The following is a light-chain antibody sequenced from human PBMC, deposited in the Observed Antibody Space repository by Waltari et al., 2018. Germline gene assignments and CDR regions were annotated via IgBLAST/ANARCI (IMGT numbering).Light chain of an antibody. CDR2: WAS. CDR1: PSVFLNSNNKNY. V-gene: IGKV4-1*01. J-gene: IGKJ1*01. Sequence: DIVMTQSPDSLAVSLGERATINCKSSPSVFLNSNNKNYLAWYQQKPGQPPKLLIYWASTRESGVPDQFSGSGSGTDFTLTISSLQAEDVAVYYCQQYYSLPWTFGQGTTVEIK. CDR3: QQYYSLPWT.